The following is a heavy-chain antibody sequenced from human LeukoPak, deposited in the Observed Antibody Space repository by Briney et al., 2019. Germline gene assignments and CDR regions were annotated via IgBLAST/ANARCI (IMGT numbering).Heavy chain of an antibody. Sequence: ASVKVSCKSSGYTFTSYDINWVRQATGQGLEWMGWMNPNSGNTGYAQKFQGRVTMTRDTSTSTVYMELSSMRSEDTAVYYCASSTSMVRGIDYWGQGTLVTVSS. CDR2: MNPNSGNT. J-gene: IGHJ4*02. CDR3: ASSTSMVRGIDY. V-gene: IGHV1-8*01. CDR1: GYTFTSYD. D-gene: IGHD3-10*01.